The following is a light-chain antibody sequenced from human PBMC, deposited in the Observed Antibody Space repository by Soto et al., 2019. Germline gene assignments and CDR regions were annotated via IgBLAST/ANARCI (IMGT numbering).Light chain of an antibody. J-gene: IGKJ4*01. CDR2: AAS. CDR1: QGIRID. CDR3: LQHYYFPLT. Sequence: AIQMTQSPSSLSASVGDRVTITCRASQGIRIDLAWYQQKPGEAPNLLIYAASTLQSGVPPRFSGSGSGTVSTPTTSSLQPEALATYYCLQHYYFPLTCGGGTRLENK. V-gene: IGKV1-6*01.